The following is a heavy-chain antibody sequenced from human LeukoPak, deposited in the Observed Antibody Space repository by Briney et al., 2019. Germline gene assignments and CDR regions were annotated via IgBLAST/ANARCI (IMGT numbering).Heavy chain of an antibody. CDR1: GFTFSSYG. V-gene: IGHV3-33*01. CDR2: IWYDGSNK. Sequence: SGRSLRLSCAASGFTFSSYGMHWVRQAPGKGLEWVAVIWYDGSNKYYADSVKGRFTISRDNSKNTLYLQMNSLRAEDTAVYYCAREWGYYGMDVWGQGTTVTVSS. D-gene: IGHD3-16*01. J-gene: IGHJ6*02. CDR3: AREWGYYGMDV.